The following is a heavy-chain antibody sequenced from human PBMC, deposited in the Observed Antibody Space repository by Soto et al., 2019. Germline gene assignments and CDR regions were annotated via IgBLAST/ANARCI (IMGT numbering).Heavy chain of an antibody. D-gene: IGHD3-10*01. CDR3: ASPYSHGSGTYYGPMEV. CDR2: IYPGDSDT. V-gene: IGHV5-51*01. Sequence: GESLKISCKGTGYRFASFWVGWVRQMPGKGLEWMGIIYPGDSDTRYSPSFQGQVTISADKSIGTAYLQWSSLKASDTAMYYCASPYSHGSGTYYGPMEVWGQGTTVPVSS. CDR1: GYRFASFW. J-gene: IGHJ6*02.